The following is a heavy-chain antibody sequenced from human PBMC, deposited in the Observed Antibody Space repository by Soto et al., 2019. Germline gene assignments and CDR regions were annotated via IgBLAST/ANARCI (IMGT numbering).Heavy chain of an antibody. V-gene: IGHV1-69*06. CDR3: ARDSPNDAFDI. Sequence: QVQLVQSGTEMKEPGSSVKVSCMTSGGTFSTYAVHWVRQAPGQGLEWMGGLSPMFDTSSYAQNFQDRVTLTADKSTSTAYMELSSLRYDDTAVYYCARDSPNDAFDIWGQGTLVIVSS. J-gene: IGHJ3*02. CDR1: GGTFSTYA. CDR2: LSPMFDTS.